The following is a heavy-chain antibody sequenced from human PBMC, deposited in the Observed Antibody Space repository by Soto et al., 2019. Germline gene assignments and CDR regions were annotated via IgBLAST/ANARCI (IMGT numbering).Heavy chain of an antibody. V-gene: IGHV1-2*04. D-gene: IGHD3-22*01. Sequence: ASVKVSCKASGYTFTGYYMHWVRQAPGQGLEWMGWINPNRGGTNYAQKFQGWVTMTRDTSISRAYMELSRLRSDDTAVYYCARGAPLYYYDSSGYSDYDYWGQGTLVTVSS. CDR2: INPNRGGT. J-gene: IGHJ4*02. CDR1: GYTFTGYY. CDR3: ARGAPLYYYDSSGYSDYDY.